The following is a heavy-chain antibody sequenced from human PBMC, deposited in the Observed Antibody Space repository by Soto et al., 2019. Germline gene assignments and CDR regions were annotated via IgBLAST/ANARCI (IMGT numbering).Heavy chain of an antibody. CDR1: GGSISSGDYY. CDR3: ATIKLGSNRLDY. CDR2: IYYSGST. J-gene: IGHJ4*02. D-gene: IGHD3-10*01. Sequence: QVQLQESGPGLVKPSQTLSLTCTVSGGSISSGDYYWSWIRQPPGKGLEWIGYIYYSGSTYYNPSLRSRVTISVATSKNHFSLKLSSVTAAAPAVYYCATIKLGSNRLDYWGQGTLVTVSS. V-gene: IGHV4-30-4*01.